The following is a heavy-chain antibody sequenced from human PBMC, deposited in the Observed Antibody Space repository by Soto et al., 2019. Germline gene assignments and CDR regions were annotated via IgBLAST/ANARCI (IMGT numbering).Heavy chain of an antibody. CDR2: ISASGDIT. CDR3: VRGTVVVIADTNDY. V-gene: IGHV3-23*01. J-gene: IGHJ4*02. Sequence: GGSLRLSCAASGFTFSSYDMNWVRQAPGKGLEWVSAISASGDITYYADSVKGRFAISRDNANSSLFLQMNSLRADDTAVYYCVRGTVVVIADTNDYWGQGTQVTVSS. CDR1: GFTFSSYD. D-gene: IGHD2-15*01.